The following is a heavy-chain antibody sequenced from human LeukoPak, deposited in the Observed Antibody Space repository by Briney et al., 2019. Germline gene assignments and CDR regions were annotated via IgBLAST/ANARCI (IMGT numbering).Heavy chain of an antibody. CDR3: ARDLTSRYSSSWYDY. V-gene: IGHV3-23*01. CDR2: ISGSGGST. Sequence: GGSLRLSCAASGFTFSSYGMSWVRQAPGKGLEWVSAISGSGGSTYYADSVKGRFTISRDNSKNTLYLQMNSLRAEDTAVYYCARDLTSRYSSSWYDYWGQGTLVTVSS. J-gene: IGHJ4*02. CDR1: GFTFSSYG. D-gene: IGHD6-13*01.